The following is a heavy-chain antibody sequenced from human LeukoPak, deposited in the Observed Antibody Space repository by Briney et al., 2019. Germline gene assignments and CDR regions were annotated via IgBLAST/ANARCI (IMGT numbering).Heavy chain of an antibody. Sequence: ASVKVSCKASGYTFTSYGISWVRQAPGQGLEWMGWINPNSGGTNYAQKFQGRVTMTRDTSISTAFMELTRLTSDDTAVYYCTRDLLGFATTPLSDWGQGTLVTVSS. V-gene: IGHV1-2*02. J-gene: IGHJ4*02. CDR1: GYTFTSYG. CDR2: INPNSGGT. CDR3: TRDLLGFATTPLSD. D-gene: IGHD4-17*01.